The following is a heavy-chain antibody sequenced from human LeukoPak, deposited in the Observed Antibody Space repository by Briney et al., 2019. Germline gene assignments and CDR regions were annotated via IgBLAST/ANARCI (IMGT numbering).Heavy chain of an antibody. V-gene: IGHV4-39*01. Sequence: SETLSLTCTVSGGSIGSGYYWAWIRQPPGKGLEWIGSIHYGGTTHYNPSLQSRVTISADTSKNQFALDLRSVTAADTAVYYCARHYGPWGQGTLVTVSS. CDR2: IHYGGTT. CDR1: GGSIGSGYY. D-gene: IGHD3-10*01. CDR3: ARHYGP. J-gene: IGHJ5*02.